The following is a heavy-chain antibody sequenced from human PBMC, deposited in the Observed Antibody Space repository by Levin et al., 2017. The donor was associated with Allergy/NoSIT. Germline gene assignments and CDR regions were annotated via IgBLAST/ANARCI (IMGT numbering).Heavy chain of an antibody. CDR3: ARDECAWLGECYGMDV. Sequence: SQTLSLTCTVSGDSIRGGTFYWRWIRQRPGKGLEWIGFIHHSGSAYYNPSLKSRLTMSLDTSKSQFSLRVTSVTVADTAVYYCARDECAWLGECYGMDVWGQGTTVIVSS. V-gene: IGHV4-31*03. J-gene: IGHJ6*02. CDR1: GDSIRGGTFY. CDR2: IHHSGSA. D-gene: IGHD3-10*01.